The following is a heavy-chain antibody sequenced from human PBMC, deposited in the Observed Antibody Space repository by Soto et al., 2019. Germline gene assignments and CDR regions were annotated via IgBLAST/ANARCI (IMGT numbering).Heavy chain of an antibody. V-gene: IGHV4-31*03. CDR2: IYYSGST. J-gene: IGHJ4*02. Sequence: SETLSLTCTVSGGSISSGGYYWSWIRQHPGKGLEWIGYIYYSGSTYYNPSLKSRVTISVDTSKNQFSLKLSSVTAADTAVYYCARIAVDIVAPTRGDFDYWGQGTLVTVSS. D-gene: IGHD5-12*01. CDR1: GGSISSGGYY. CDR3: ARIAVDIVAPTRGDFDY.